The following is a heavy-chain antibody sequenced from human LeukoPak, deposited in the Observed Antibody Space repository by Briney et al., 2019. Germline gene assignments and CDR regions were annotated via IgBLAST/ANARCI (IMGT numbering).Heavy chain of an antibody. J-gene: IGHJ5*02. CDR3: ARGLRCGGGSCYP. CDR1: GGSFSGYY. V-gene: IGHV4-34*01. Sequence: SETLSLTCAVYGGSFSGYYWSWIRQPPGNGLEWIGEINHSGSTNYNPSLKSRVTISVDTSKNQFSLKLTSVTAADTAVYYCARGLRCGGGSCYPWDQGTLVTVSS. D-gene: IGHD2-15*01. CDR2: INHSGST.